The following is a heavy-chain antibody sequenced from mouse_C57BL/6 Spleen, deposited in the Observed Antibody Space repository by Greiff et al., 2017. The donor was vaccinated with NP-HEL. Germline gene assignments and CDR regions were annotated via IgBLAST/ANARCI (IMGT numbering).Heavy chain of an antibody. CDR1: GYTFTSYW. D-gene: IGHD1-1*01. J-gene: IGHJ1*03. Sequence: QVQLQQPGAELVRPGSSVKLSCKASGYTFTSYWMDWVKQRPGQGLEWIGNIYPSDSETHYNQKFKDKATLTVDKSSSTAYMQLSSLTSEDSAVYYCARGGTTVVAHFDVWGTGTTVTVSS. CDR3: ARGGTTVVAHFDV. V-gene: IGHV1-61*01. CDR2: IYPSDSET.